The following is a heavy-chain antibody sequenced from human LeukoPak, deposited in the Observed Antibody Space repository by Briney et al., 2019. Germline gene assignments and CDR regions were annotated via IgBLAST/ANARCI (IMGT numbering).Heavy chain of an antibody. Sequence: GGSLRLSRAASGFTFSSYSMNWVRQAPGKGLEWVSSISSSSSYIYYADSVKGRFTISRDNAKNSLYLQMNSLRAEDTAVYYCARGEQQLTHDAFDIWGQGTMVTVSS. J-gene: IGHJ3*02. CDR1: GFTFSSYS. D-gene: IGHD6-13*01. CDR2: ISSSSSYI. CDR3: ARGEQQLTHDAFDI. V-gene: IGHV3-21*01.